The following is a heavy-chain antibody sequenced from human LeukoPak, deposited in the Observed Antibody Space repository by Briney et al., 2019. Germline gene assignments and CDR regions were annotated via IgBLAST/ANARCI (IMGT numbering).Heavy chain of an antibody. CDR2: ISYDGTNK. CDR3: ARPYGGSYYWGLDV. V-gene: IGHV3-30-3*01. J-gene: IGHJ6*02. CDR1: GFTFSNYA. Sequence: RTGRSLRLSCAASGFTFSNYAMHWVRQAPGKGLEWVAVISYDGTNKYYADSVKGRFTISRDNSKNTLYLQVNSLRAEDTAVYYCARPYGGSYYWGLDVWGQGTTVTVSS. D-gene: IGHD1-26*01.